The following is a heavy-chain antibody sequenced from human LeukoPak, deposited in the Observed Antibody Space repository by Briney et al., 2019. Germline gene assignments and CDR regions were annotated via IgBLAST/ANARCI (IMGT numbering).Heavy chain of an antibody. CDR3: ATYQVHFSVTWRDAFEI. CDR1: GLTFSSYA. V-gene: IGHV3-23*01. Sequence: GGTRRLSCAVSGLTFSSYAMTWVRQAPGKGLEWVSGMSHSGDSIYYAYPVKGRSTIYRDNFKSTLYLHMNSLTVEETALYFCATYQVHFSVTWRDAFEIWGQGTMVTVSS. D-gene: IGHD3-3*02. J-gene: IGHJ3*02. CDR2: MSHSGDSI.